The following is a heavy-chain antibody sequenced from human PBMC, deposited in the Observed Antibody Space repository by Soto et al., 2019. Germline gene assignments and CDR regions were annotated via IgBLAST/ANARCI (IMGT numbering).Heavy chain of an antibody. J-gene: IGHJ4*02. D-gene: IGHD3-16*02. CDR1: GYTFTSYG. CDR3: AREGSYHDFDY. Sequence: QVQLVQSGAEVKKPGASVKVSCKASGYTFTSYGITWVRQAPGQGLEWMGWISGYNGDTNYAQKFQGRVTMTTDTSTSTAYVELMTRRSDDTAVYYCAREGSYHDFDYWGQGTRVTVSS. CDR2: ISGYNGDT. V-gene: IGHV1-18*01.